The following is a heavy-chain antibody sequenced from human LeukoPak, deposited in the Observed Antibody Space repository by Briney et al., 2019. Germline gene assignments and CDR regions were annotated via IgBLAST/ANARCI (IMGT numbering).Heavy chain of an antibody. CDR2: ISSSGSTI. CDR3: ARELALYFDY. D-gene: IGHD1-1*01. V-gene: IGHV3-48*03. J-gene: IGHJ4*02. CDR1: GFAFGNYA. Sequence: PGESLRLSCAASGFAFGNYAMHWVRQAPGKGLEWVSYISSSGSTIYYADSVKGRFTISRDNANNSLYLQMNSLRAEDTAVYYCARELALYFDYWGQGTLVTVSS.